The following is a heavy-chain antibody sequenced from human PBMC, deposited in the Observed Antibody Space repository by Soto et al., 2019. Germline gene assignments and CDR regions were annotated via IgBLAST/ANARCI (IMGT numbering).Heavy chain of an antibody. Sequence: LRLSCSASGFTFSSYAMHWVRQAPGKGLEYVSGIRGNGDPPFYADSVKGRFTISRDNSKDTLYLQMSSLSADDTAVYYCVKSRGGNNFDFFDWGQGALVTVSS. CDR2: IRGNGDPP. V-gene: IGHV3-64D*06. D-gene: IGHD5-12*01. CDR3: VKSRGGNNFDFFD. J-gene: IGHJ4*02. CDR1: GFTFSSYA.